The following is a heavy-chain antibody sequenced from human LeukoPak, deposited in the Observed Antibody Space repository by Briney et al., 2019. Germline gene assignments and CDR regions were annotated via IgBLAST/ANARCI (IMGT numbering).Heavy chain of an antibody. V-gene: IGHV1-2*02. J-gene: IGHJ4*02. Sequence: ASVKVSCKASGYTFTGYYMHWVRQAPGQGLEWMGWINPNSGGTNYAQKFHGRVTMTRDTSISTAYMELSRLRSDDTAVCYCARVEMATIALHYFDYWGQGTLVTVSS. CDR3: ARVEMATIALHYFDY. CDR1: GYTFTGYY. D-gene: IGHD5-24*01. CDR2: INPNSGGT.